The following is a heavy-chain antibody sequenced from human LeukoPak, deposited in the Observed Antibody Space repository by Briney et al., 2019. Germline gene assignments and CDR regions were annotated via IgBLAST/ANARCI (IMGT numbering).Heavy chain of an antibody. Sequence: PSGGALRLSCAASGFTFSSYWMHWVRQAPGKGLVWVSRIKSDGSTNYADSVKGRFTISRDNAKNTLSLQMNGLRAEDTGVYYCARAPSEIGGYYPEYFRHWGQGTLVTVSS. CDR3: ARAPSEIGGYYPEYFRH. V-gene: IGHV3-74*01. CDR1: GFTFSSYW. D-gene: IGHD3-22*01. J-gene: IGHJ1*01. CDR2: IKSDGST.